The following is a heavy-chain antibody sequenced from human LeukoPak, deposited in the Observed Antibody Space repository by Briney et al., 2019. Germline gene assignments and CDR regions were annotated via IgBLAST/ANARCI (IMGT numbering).Heavy chain of an antibody. CDR2: ISGDGGST. Sequence: PGGSLRLSCAASGFTFDDYAMHWVRQAPGKGLEWVSLISGDGGSTYYAYSVKGRFTIFRDNSKNSLYLQMNSLRTEDTALYYCAKDASVFRFLEWSSVFDYWGQGTLVTVSS. CDR1: GFTFDDYA. V-gene: IGHV3-43*02. D-gene: IGHD3-3*01. J-gene: IGHJ4*02. CDR3: AKDASVFRFLEWSSVFDY.